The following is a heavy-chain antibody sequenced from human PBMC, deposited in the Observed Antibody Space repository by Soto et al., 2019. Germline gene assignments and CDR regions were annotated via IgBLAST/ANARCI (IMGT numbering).Heavy chain of an antibody. J-gene: IGHJ4*02. Sequence: SVKVSCKASGGTFSSYAISWVRQAPGQGLEWMGGIIPIFGTANYAQKFQGRVTITADESTSTGYMELSSLRSEDTAVYYCARAHGYYYDSSGYFPFGYWGQGTLVTASS. CDR1: GGTFSSYA. CDR2: IIPIFGTA. D-gene: IGHD3-22*01. V-gene: IGHV1-69*13. CDR3: ARAHGYYYDSSGYFPFGY.